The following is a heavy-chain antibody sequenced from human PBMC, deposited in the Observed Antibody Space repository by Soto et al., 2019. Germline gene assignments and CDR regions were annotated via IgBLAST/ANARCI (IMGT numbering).Heavy chain of an antibody. J-gene: IGHJ4*02. CDR1: GGSISSYY. D-gene: IGHD3-22*01. Sequence: SETLSLTCTVSGGSISSYYWSWIRQPAGKGLEWIGRIYTSGSTNYNPSLKSRVTMSVDTSKNQFSLKLSSVTAADTAVYYCARDFDSSGYYYDGEGYFDYWGQGTLVTVSS. V-gene: IGHV4-4*07. CDR3: ARDFDSSGYYYDGEGYFDY. CDR2: IYTSGST.